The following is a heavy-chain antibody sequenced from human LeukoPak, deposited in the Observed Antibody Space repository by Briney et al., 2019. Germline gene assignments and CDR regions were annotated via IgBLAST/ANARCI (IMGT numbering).Heavy chain of an antibody. CDR3: AKDEEWFGDLPGRNFDY. D-gene: IGHD3-10*01. CDR1: GFTFSSNA. V-gene: IGHV3-23*01. Sequence: GGSLRLSCAASGFTFSSNAMSWVRPAPGKGLEWVSAISGSGGSTYYADSVKGRFTISRDNSKNRLYLEMNSLRAEDTAVYYCAKDEEWFGDLPGRNFDYWGEGTLVSVPS. CDR2: ISGSGGST. J-gene: IGHJ4*02.